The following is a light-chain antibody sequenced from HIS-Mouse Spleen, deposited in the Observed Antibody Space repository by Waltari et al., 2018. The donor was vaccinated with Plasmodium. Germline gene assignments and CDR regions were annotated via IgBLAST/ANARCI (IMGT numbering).Light chain of an antibody. Sequence: DIQMTQSPSSLSASVVDSVTIDRQASQDISNYLNWYQQKPGKAPKLLIYDASNLETGVPSRFSGSGSGTDFTLTISSLQPEDIATYYCQQYDNLPLTFGGGTKVEIK. V-gene: IGKV1-33*01. CDR1: QDISNY. J-gene: IGKJ4*01. CDR3: QQYDNLPLT. CDR2: DAS.